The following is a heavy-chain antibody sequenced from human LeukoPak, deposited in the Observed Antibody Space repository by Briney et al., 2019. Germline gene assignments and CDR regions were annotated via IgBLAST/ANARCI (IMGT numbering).Heavy chain of an antibody. CDR2: IKPNTGGT. CDR1: GYTFTDHY. J-gene: IGHJ5*02. CDR3: ARQAATGAWLDP. V-gene: IGHV1-2*02. Sequence: ASVKVSCKASGYTFTDHYMHWVRQAPGQGFEWMGWIKPNTGGTHYAQKFQGRVTMTTDTSISTAYMELSSLTSDDTAVYYCARQAATGAWLDPWGQGTLSPSPQ. D-gene: IGHD6-25*01.